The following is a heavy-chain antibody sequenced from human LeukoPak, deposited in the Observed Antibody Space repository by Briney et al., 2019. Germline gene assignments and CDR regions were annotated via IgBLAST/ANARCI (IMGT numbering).Heavy chain of an antibody. J-gene: IGHJ4*02. D-gene: IGHD1-26*01. Sequence: LSGGSLRLSCAASGFTFSSYWMHWVRHAPGKGLVWVSLINSVGSDTRYADSVKGRFTISRDNAKNTLYLQMNSLRVEDTAVYYCARSLEATTAYWGQGTLVTVSS. V-gene: IGHV3-74*01. CDR2: INSVGSDT. CDR1: GFTFSSYW. CDR3: ARSLEATTAY.